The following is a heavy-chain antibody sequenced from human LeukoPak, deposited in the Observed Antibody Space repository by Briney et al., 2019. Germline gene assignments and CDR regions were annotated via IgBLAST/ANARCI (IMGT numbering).Heavy chain of an antibody. D-gene: IGHD5-18*01. CDR3: ASSAEDTAMVPPDYYFDY. V-gene: IGHV4-34*01. Sequence: SETLSLTCAVYGGSFSGYYWSWIRQPPGKGLEWIGEINHSGSTNYNPSLKSRVTISVDTSKNQFSLKLSSVTAADTAVYYCASSAEDTAMVPPDYYFDYWGQGTLVTVSS. CDR1: GGSFSGYY. J-gene: IGHJ4*02. CDR2: INHSGST.